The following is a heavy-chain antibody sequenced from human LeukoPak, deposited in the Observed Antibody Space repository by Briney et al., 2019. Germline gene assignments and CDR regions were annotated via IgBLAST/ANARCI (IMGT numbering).Heavy chain of an antibody. CDR3: ARDRAPWNYNYYMDV. J-gene: IGHJ6*03. CDR2: IYYSGST. Sequence: SETLSLTCTVSGVSFSSYYWSWIRQPPGKGLEWIGYIYYSGSTNYNPSLKSRVTISVDASKNQFSLKLSSVTAADTAVYYCARDRAPWNYNYYMDVWGKGTTVTVSS. CDR1: GVSFSSYY. D-gene: IGHD5-12*01. V-gene: IGHV4-59*01.